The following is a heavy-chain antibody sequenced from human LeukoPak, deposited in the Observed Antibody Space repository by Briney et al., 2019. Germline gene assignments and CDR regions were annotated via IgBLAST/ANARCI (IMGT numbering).Heavy chain of an antibody. J-gene: IGHJ4*01. CDR2: IGGSGGST. CDR3: AKMYRSGWHFDN. V-gene: IGHV3-23*01. Sequence: GGSLRLSCAASGFIFSSYAMSWVHQAPGKGLEWVSGIGGSGGSTYYADCVKGRFTISRDNSKNTLYLQMTSLRAEDTAVYYCAKMYRSGWHFDNWGHGTMVTVSS. D-gene: IGHD6-19*01. CDR1: GFIFSSYA.